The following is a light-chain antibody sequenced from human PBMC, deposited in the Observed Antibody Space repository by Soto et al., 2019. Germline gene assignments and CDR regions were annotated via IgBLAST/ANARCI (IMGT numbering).Light chain of an antibody. J-gene: IGKJ2*01. V-gene: IGKV3-20*01. CDR3: QHYVISAPST. CDR2: VAS. CDR1: QSVSSSY. Sequence: EIVLTQSPGTLSLSPGERATLSCRASQSVSSSYLAWYQQKPGQALRLLIYVASSRATGIPDRFSGCGSGTDFTLTINRLESEDFPVYYCQHYVISAPSTFGQGTKLEIK.